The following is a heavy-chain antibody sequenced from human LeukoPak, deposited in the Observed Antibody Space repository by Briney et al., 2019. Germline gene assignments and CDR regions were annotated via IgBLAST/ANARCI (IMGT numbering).Heavy chain of an antibody. J-gene: IGHJ4*02. Sequence: SETLSLTCTVSGGSISNYYWSWIRQPPGKGLEWIGYIYSSGSTNYNPSLKGRVTMSVDTSKNQFSLKFTSVTAADTALYYCARRDSSAWTFDYWGQGTLVTVSS. CDR2: IYSSGST. V-gene: IGHV4-59*08. CDR1: GGSISNYY. CDR3: ARRDSSAWTFDY. D-gene: IGHD6-19*01.